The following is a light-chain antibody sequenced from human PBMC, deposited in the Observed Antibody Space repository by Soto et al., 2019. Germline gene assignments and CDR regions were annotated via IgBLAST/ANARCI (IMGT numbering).Light chain of an antibody. CDR2: HAS. J-gene: IGKJ2*01. CDR3: QQCDHWPPMFT. Sequence: EILMTQSPATLSVSPGESATLSCRASQNVNNNLAWYQQKPGQAPRLLIYHASTRATGIPARFSGSGSGTEFTLTISSLKSEDFAVYYCQQCDHWPPMFTFGQGTKLEIK. V-gene: IGKV3-15*01. CDR1: QNVNNN.